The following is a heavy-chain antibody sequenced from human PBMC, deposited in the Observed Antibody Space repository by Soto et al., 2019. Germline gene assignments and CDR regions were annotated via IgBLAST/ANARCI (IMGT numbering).Heavy chain of an antibody. J-gene: IGHJ4*02. Sequence: GASVKVSCKASGYTFTSYDINWVRQATGQGLEWMGWMNANSGNTDYAQKFQGRVTMTTDTSTSTAYMELRSLRSDDTAVYYCARDHDILTGYYGFSVYWGQGTLVTVSS. CDR2: MNANSGNT. CDR3: ARDHDILTGYYGFSVY. V-gene: IGHV1-8*01. D-gene: IGHD3-9*01. CDR1: GYTFTSYD.